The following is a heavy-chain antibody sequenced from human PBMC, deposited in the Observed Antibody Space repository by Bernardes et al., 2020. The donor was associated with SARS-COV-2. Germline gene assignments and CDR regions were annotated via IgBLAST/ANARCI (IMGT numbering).Heavy chain of an antibody. CDR3: ARHVGGVDTAMVFDY. D-gene: IGHD5-18*01. CDR1: GYSFTSYW. V-gene: IGHV5-51*01. Sequence: GESLKISCKGSGYSFTSYWIGWVRQMPGKGLEWMGIIYPGDSDTRYSPSFQGQVTISADKSISTAYLQWSSLKASDTAMYYCARHVGGVDTAMVFDYWGQGTLVTVSS. CDR2: IYPGDSDT. J-gene: IGHJ4*02.